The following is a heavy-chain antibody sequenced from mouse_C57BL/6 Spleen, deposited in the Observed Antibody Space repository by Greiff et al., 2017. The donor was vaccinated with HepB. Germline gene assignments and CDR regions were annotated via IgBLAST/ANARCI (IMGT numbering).Heavy chain of an antibody. Sequence: EVHLVESGEGLVKPGGSLKLSCAASGFTFSSYAMSWVRQTPEKRLEWVAYISSGGDYIYYADTVKGRFTISRDNARNTLYLQMSSLKSEDTAMYYCTRGYDYDGYAMDYWGQGTSVTVSS. CDR3: TRGYDYDGYAMDY. D-gene: IGHD2-4*01. J-gene: IGHJ4*01. V-gene: IGHV5-9-1*02. CDR2: ISSGGDYI. CDR1: GFTFSSYA.